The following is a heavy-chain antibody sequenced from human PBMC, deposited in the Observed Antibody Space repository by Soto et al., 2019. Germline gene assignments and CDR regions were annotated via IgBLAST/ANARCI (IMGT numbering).Heavy chain of an antibody. J-gene: IGHJ4*02. CDR3: AKGPNYYDSSGYYLPFDY. CDR2: ISGSGGST. Sequence: TGGSLRLSCAASGFTFSSYAMSWVRQAPGKGLEWVSAISGSGGSTYYADSVKGRFTISRDNSKNTLYLQMNSLRAEDTAVYYCAKGPNYYDSSGYYLPFDYWGQGTLVTVSS. CDR1: GFTFSSYA. V-gene: IGHV3-23*01. D-gene: IGHD3-22*01.